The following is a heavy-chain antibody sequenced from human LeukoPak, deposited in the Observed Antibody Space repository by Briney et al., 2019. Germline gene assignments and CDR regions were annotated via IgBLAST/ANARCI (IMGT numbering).Heavy chain of an antibody. CDR2: ISYDGSNK. J-gene: IGHJ4*02. CDR1: GFTFSSYA. Sequence: QPGGSLRLSCAASGFTFSSYAMHWVRQAPGKGLEWVAVISYDGSNKYYADSVKGRFTISRDNSKNTLYLRMNSLRAEDTAVYYCARDLHEFWYYYDSSGYTLDYWGQGTLVTVSS. V-gene: IGHV3-30*01. D-gene: IGHD3-22*01. CDR3: ARDLHEFWYYYDSSGYTLDY.